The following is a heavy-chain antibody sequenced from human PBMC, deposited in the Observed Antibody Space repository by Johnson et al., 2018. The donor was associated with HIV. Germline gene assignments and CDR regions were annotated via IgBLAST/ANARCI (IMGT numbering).Heavy chain of an antibody. CDR1: AFTVSSNY. CDR2: IYSGGST. J-gene: IGHJ3*02. V-gene: IGHV3-53*01. Sequence: VQLVESGGGVVQPGGSLILSCAASAFTVSSNYMIWVRQAPGLGLERVSVIYSGGSTYYADSVKGRFTITRDNSKNTLYVQMNSLRAEDTAVYYCARGIQPDAFDIWGQGTMVTVSS. D-gene: IGHD2-2*01. CDR3: ARGIQPDAFDI.